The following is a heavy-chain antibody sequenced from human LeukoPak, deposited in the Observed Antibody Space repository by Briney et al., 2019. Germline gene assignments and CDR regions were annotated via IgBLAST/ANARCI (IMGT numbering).Heavy chain of an antibody. Sequence: SVKVSCKASGGTFSSYAISWVRQAPGQGLEWMGRIIPILGIANYAQKCQGRVTITADKSTSTAYRELSSLRSEDTAVYYCARDPQPRYSSSWPMNYYYYGMDVWGQGTTVTVSS. CDR1: GGTFSSYA. D-gene: IGHD6-13*01. CDR3: ARDPQPRYSSSWPMNYYYYGMDV. J-gene: IGHJ6*02. V-gene: IGHV1-69*04. CDR2: IIPILGIA.